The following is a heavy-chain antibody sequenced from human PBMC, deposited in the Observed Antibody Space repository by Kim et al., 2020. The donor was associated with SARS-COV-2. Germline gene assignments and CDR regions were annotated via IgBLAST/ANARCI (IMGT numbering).Heavy chain of an antibody. J-gene: IGHJ4*02. CDR2: INPDSGGT. D-gene: IGHD5-12*01. CDR3: ARVGGVDTVDPLFSY. V-gene: IGHV1-2*02. CDR1: GYTFTAYY. Sequence: ASVKVSCQSSGYTFTAYYIHWVRQAPGQGLEWMGWINPDSGGTNYAQKFQGRVTMTRDTSISTAYMDLSSLRSDDTAVYYCARVGGVDTVDPLFSYWGQGTLVTVSS.